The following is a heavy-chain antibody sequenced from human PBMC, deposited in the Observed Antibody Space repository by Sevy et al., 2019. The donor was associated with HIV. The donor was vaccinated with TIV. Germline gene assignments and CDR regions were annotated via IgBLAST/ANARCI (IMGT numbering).Heavy chain of an antibody. Sequence: SETLSLTCTVSGGSISSYYWSWIRQPPGKGLEWIGYIYYSGSTNYNPSLKSRVTISVDTSKNQFSLKLSSVTAADTDVYYCARANYAKGFDYWGQGTLVTVSS. CDR2: IYYSGST. V-gene: IGHV4-59*01. J-gene: IGHJ4*02. D-gene: IGHD2-2*01. CDR3: ARANYAKGFDY. CDR1: GGSISSYY.